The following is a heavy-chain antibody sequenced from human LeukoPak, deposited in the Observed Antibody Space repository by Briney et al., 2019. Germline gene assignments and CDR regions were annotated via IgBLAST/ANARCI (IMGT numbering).Heavy chain of an antibody. D-gene: IGHD6-19*01. J-gene: IGHJ4*02. CDR1: GFTFSSYW. CDR3: TIGLMTGFSSGWHFGY. CDR2: TSGDEDST. Sequence: PGGSLRLSCAVSGFTFSSYWMSWVRQAPGKGLEWLAVTSGDEDSTHYADSVRGRFVISTDSSKNSLFLQMNSLRADDTAVYYCTIGLMTGFSSGWHFGYWGQGTLVTVSS. V-gene: IGHV3-23*01.